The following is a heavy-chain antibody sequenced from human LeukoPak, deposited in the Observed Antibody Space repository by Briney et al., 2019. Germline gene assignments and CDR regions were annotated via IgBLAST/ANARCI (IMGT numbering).Heavy chain of an antibody. CDR1: GFTFSSYW. CDR3: ARRSSGSPPYYFDY. V-gene: IGHV3-74*01. CDR2: INSDGSTT. Sequence: GGSLRLSCAASGFTFSSYWMHWVRQAPGKGVVWVSRINSDGSTTNYADYVKGRFTISRDNAKNTLYLQMNSLRAEDTAVYYCARRSSGSPPYYFDYWGQGTLVTVSS. D-gene: IGHD1-26*01. J-gene: IGHJ4*02.